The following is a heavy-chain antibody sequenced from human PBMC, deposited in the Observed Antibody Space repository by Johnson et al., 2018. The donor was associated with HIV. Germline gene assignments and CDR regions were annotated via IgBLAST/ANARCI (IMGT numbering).Heavy chain of an antibody. CDR2: ISYDGSNK. CDR1: GFTFSTYA. V-gene: IGHV3-30*04. CDR3: VSREWELHAFDI. D-gene: IGHD1-26*01. Sequence: QVQLVESGGGVVQPGRSLRLSCAASGFTFSTYAMHWVRQAPGKGLEWVAVISYDGSNKYYADSVKGRFTITRDNSKNTLYQQMNSLRAEDTAVYYCVSREWELHAFDIWGQGTMVTVSS. J-gene: IGHJ3*02.